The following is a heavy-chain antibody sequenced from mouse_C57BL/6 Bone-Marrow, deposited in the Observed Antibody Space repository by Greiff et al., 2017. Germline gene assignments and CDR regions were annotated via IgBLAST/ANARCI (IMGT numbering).Heavy chain of an antibody. V-gene: IGHV5-4*03. J-gene: IGHJ2*01. CDR1: GFTFSSYA. Sequence: EVKLVESGGGLVKPGGSLKLSCAASGFTFSSYAMSWVRQTPEKRLEWVATISDGGSYTYYPDNVKGRFTISRDNAKNNLYLQMSHLKSEDTAMYYCARTNWDDHYFDYWGKGTTLTVSS. CDR2: ISDGGSYT. D-gene: IGHD4-1*01. CDR3: ARTNWDDHYFDY.